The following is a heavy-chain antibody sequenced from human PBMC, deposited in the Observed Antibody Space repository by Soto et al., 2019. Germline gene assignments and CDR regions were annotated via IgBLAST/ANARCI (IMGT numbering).Heavy chain of an antibody. CDR2: INAGNGNT. D-gene: IGHD2-2*01. CDR3: AREGYCSSTSCYGGPNWFDP. V-gene: IGHV1-3*01. Sequence: ASVKVSCKDCGYTFTSYALHCVRQAPGQRLEWMGWINAGNGNTKYSQKFQGRVTITRDTSASTAYMELSSLRSEDTAVYYCAREGYCSSTSCYGGPNWFDPWGQGTLVTVSS. CDR1: GYTFTSYA. J-gene: IGHJ5*02.